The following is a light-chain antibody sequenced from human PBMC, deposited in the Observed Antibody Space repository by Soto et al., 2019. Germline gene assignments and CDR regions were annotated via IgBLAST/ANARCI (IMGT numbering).Light chain of an antibody. CDR3: QQPNSHRLA. V-gene: IGKV1D-12*01. J-gene: IGKJ4*01. Sequence: DIQLTPSRAPLSAAVGDLVTMTCPVSQGISSWLAWYQQKLGHAPNLLSYDASSLQSGVPSRFSGSGSGTEFTLTSSILQAEDFTTYYSQQPNSHRLAFGGGTKVDIK. CDR2: DAS. CDR1: QGISSW.